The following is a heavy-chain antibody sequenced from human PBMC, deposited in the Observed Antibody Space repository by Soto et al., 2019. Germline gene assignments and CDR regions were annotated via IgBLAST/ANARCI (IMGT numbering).Heavy chain of an antibody. Sequence: QVQLVQSGAEVKKPGSAGKVSCKDSGGTFSTYSMFWVRQAPGQGLEWMGRIIPMLGIANYAQKFQGRVTITADKSTGTAYMELSSLRSEDTALYYCTIGSWSGEVFDIWGQGTMVTVSS. D-gene: IGHD2-21*01. J-gene: IGHJ3*02. CDR1: GGTFSTYS. V-gene: IGHV1-69*02. CDR3: TIGSWSGEVFDI. CDR2: IIPMLGIA.